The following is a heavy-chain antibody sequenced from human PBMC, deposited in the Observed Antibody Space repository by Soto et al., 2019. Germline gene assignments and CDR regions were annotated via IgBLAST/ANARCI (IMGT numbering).Heavy chain of an antibody. Sequence: GGSLRLSCAVSGFTLSSYTMHWVRQAPGRGLEWVGLISYDGINKWYTDSVKGRFTISRDDSMNTLYLQMNSLRTEDTALYYRERAYSSSWYAAYWGQGTLVTVSS. V-gene: IGHV3-30-3*01. CDR1: GFTLSSYT. CDR3: ERAYSSSWYAAY. D-gene: IGHD6-13*01. J-gene: IGHJ4*02. CDR2: ISYDGINK.